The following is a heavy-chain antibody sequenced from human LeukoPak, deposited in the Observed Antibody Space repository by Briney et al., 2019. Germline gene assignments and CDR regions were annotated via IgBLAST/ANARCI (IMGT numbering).Heavy chain of an antibody. CDR3: ARATYVDPTGDGYDHFDY. CDR2: INHSGST. V-gene: IGHV4-34*01. D-gene: IGHD5-12*01. J-gene: IGHJ4*02. CDR1: GGSFSGYY. Sequence: PSETLSLTCAVYGGSFSGYYWSRIRQPPGKGLECIGEINHSGSTNYNPSLKSRVTISVDTSKNQFSLKLSSVTAADTAVYYCARATYVDPTGDGYDHFDYWGQGTLVTVSS.